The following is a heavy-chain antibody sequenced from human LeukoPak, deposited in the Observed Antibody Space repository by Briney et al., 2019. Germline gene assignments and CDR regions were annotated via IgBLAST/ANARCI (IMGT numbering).Heavy chain of an antibody. CDR3: ARQKRGAFDY. CDR2: TYYRSKWYI. CDR1: GDSVSSNTPA. Sequence: SQTLSLTCAISGDSVSSNTPAWNWIRQSPSRGLEWLGRTYYRSKWYIDYAVSVRRRITINPDTVKNQFSLQLNSVTPEDTAVYYWARQKRGAFDYSGQGTLVTVSS. V-gene: IGHV6-1*01. J-gene: IGHJ4*02.